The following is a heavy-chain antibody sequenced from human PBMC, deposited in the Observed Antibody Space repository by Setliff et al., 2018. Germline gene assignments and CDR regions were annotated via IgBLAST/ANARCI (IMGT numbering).Heavy chain of an antibody. V-gene: IGHV1-69*13. D-gene: IGHD3-22*01. J-gene: IGHJ3*02. CDR2: IIPIFGTA. CDR3: ARDGDNYYDSSGYYLNHAFDI. Sequence: EASVKASCKASGGTFSSYAISWVRQAPGQGLEWMGGIIPIFGTANYAQKFQGRVTITADESTSTAYMELSSLRSEDTAVYYCARDGDNYYDSSGYYLNHAFDIWGQGTMVTVSS. CDR1: GGTFSSYA.